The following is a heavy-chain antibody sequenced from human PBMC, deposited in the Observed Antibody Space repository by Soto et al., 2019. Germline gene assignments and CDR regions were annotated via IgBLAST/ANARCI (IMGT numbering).Heavy chain of an antibody. CDR1: GGSISSGGYY. CDR3: ARDCFSTDYYYGMDV. D-gene: IGHD2-2*01. Sequence: QVQLQESGPGLVKPSQTLSLTCTVSGGSISSGGYYWSWIRQHPGKGLEWIGYIYYSGSTYYNPSLKSRVTISVDTSKNQFSLKLSSVTAADTAVYYCARDCFSTDYYYGMDVWGQGTTVTVSS. CDR2: IYYSGST. V-gene: IGHV4-31*03. J-gene: IGHJ6*02.